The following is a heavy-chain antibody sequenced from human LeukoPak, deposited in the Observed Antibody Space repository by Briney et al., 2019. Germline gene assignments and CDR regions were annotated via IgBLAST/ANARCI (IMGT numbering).Heavy chain of an antibody. Sequence: SETLSLTCTVSGGSISSGGYYWSWIRQHPGEGLEWIGYIYYSGSTYYNPSLKSRFTISVDTSKNQFSLKLSSVTAADTAVYYCARGATVTGSDAFDIWGQGTMVTVSS. D-gene: IGHD4-17*01. CDR3: ARGATVTGSDAFDI. CDR2: IYYSGST. J-gene: IGHJ3*02. CDR1: GGSISSGGYY. V-gene: IGHV4-31*03.